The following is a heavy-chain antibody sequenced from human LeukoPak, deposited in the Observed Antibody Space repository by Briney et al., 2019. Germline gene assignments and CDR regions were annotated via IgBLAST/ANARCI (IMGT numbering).Heavy chain of an antibody. V-gene: IGHV3-74*01. J-gene: IGHJ4*02. D-gene: IGHD2/OR15-2a*01. Sequence: GRSLRLSRAASGFTFSSYSMNWVRQAPGKGLVWVSRINSDGSTTSYADSVKGRFTISRDNAKNTLYLQMNSLRAEDTAVYYCASTLVGDYFDYWGPGTLVTVSS. CDR1: GFTFSSYS. CDR2: INSDGSTT. CDR3: ASTLVGDYFDY.